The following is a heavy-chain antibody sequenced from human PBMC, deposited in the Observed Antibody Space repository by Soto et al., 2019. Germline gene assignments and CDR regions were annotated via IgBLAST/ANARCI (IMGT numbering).Heavy chain of an antibody. D-gene: IGHD2-2*01. CDR2: IYSGGYT. CDR3: ATQPGGGGY. Sequence: EVQLVESGGGLIQPGGSLRLSCAVSGFTVSNNYMSWVRQAPGKGLEGVSVIYSGGYTAYGDSVKGRFTISRDNSKNTLNLQRNTLRADGPGVFSWATQPGGGGYWGQGTLVTVSS. V-gene: IGHV3-53*01. CDR1: GFTVSNNY. J-gene: IGHJ4*02.